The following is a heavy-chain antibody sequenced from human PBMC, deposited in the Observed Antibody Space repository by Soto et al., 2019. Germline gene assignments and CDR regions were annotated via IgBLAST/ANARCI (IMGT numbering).Heavy chain of an antibody. J-gene: IGHJ6*02. Sequence: TSDTLSVTWAVSGGSISSGGYSWSWIRQPPGKGLEWIGYIYHSGSTYYNPSLKSRVTISVDRSKNQFSLKLSSVTAADTAVYYCARVPGPWGQGTTVTVSS. CDR2: IYHSGST. CDR3: ARVPGP. V-gene: IGHV4-30-2*01. CDR1: GGSISSGGYS.